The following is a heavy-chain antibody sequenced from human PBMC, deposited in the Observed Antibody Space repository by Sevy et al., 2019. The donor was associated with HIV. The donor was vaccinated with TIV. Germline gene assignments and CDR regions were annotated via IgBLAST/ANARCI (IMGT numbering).Heavy chain of an antibody. CDR3: ARDLREYSSSSKYYFDY. CDR1: GFTFSSYA. V-gene: IGHV3-21*01. Sequence: GGSLRLSCAASGFTFSSYAMSWVRQAPGKGLEWVSSISSSNNYIYYADSLEGRFTIPRDNAKNSLYLQMNSLRAEDTAVYYCARDLREYSSSSKYYFDYWGQGILVTVSS. J-gene: IGHJ4*02. D-gene: IGHD6-6*01. CDR2: ISSSNNYI.